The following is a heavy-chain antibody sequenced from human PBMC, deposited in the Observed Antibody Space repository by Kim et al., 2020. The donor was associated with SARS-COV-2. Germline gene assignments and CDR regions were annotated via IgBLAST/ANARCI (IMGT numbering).Heavy chain of an antibody. D-gene: IGHD2-15*01. Sequence: SETLSLTCTVSGGSISSYYWSWIRQPPGKGLEWIGYIYYSGSTNYNPSLKSRVTISVDTSKNQFSLKLSSVTAADTAVYYCARDRPDYCSGGSCSYAFDIWGQGTMVTVSS. CDR3: ARDRPDYCSGGSCSYAFDI. J-gene: IGHJ3*02. V-gene: IGHV4-59*13. CDR2: IYYSGST. CDR1: GGSISSYY.